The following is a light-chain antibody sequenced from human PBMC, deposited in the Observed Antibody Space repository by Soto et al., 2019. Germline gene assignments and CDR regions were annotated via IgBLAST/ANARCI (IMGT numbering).Light chain of an antibody. V-gene: IGLV2-14*01. CDR1: SSDVGGYNY. J-gene: IGLJ3*02. CDR2: EVT. CDR3: SSYTTSSVV. Sequence: QSVLTQPASVSGSPGQSITISCTGTSSDVGGYNYVSWYQQHPGKAPKLMIYEVTNRPSGVSNRFSGSRSGNTASLTISGLHAWDEADYYCSSYTTSSVVVGGGTKVTVL.